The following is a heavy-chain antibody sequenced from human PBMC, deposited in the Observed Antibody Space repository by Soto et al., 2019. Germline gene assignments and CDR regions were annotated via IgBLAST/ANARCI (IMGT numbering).Heavy chain of an antibody. J-gene: IGHJ2*01. V-gene: IGHV3-23*01. CDR1: GFTFSSYA. Sequence: EVQLLESGGGLVQPGGSLRLSCAASGFTFSSYAMSWVRQAPGKGLEWVSAISGSGGSTYYADSVKGRFTISRDNSKNTXSLQMNSLRAEDTAVYYCAKARANWGEYFGDWYFDLWGRGTLVTVSS. D-gene: IGHD7-27*01. CDR3: AKARANWGEYFGDWYFDL. CDR2: ISGSGGST.